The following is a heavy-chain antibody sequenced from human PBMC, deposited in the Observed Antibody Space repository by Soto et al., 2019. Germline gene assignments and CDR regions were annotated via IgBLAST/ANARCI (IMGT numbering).Heavy chain of an antibody. CDR2: IYYSGST. D-gene: IGHD3-22*01. CDR3: ARSYYYDSSGYYLSAEYFQH. CDR1: GGSISSYY. Sequence: SETLSLTCTVSGGSISSYYWSWIRQPPGKGLEWIGYIYYSGSTNYNPSLKSRVTISVDTSKNQFSLKLSSVTAADTAVYYCARSYYYDSSGYYLSAEYFQHWGQGTLVTVS. V-gene: IGHV4-59*01. J-gene: IGHJ1*01.